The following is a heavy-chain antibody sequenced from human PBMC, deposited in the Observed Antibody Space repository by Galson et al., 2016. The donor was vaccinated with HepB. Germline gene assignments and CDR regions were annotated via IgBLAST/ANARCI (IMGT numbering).Heavy chain of an antibody. J-gene: IGHJ6*01. CDR3: ARSNLLVPAAILRYGLDV. D-gene: IGHD2-2*01. V-gene: IGHV3-64*02. CDR2: ISNGGTT. Sequence: SLRLSCAASGFTFNTYATHWVRQPPAPGKGLEYVSAISNGGTTYYAESVKGRLTISRDNSKNMLYLQMGSLRPADMAVYYCARSNLLVPAAILRYGLDVWGQGTKVTGAS. CDR1: GFTFNTYA.